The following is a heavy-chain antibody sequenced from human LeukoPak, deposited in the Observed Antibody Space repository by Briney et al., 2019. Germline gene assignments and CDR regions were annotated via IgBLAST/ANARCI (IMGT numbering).Heavy chain of an antibody. CDR3: AKEIFSGLLYIDY. CDR2: ISGSGDNT. Sequence: GGSLRLSCAASGFTFSSYAMSWVRQAPGKGLESVSGLEWVSGISGSGDNTYYADSVKGRFTISRDNSKNTLSLQMNSLRAEDTAVYYCAKEIFSGLLYIDYWGQGTLVTVSS. D-gene: IGHD5-12*01. CDR1: GFTFSSYA. J-gene: IGHJ4*02. V-gene: IGHV3-23*01.